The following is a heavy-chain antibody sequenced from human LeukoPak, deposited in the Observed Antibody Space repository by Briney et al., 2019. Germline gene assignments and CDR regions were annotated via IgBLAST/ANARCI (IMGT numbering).Heavy chain of an antibody. CDR3: ARVWEKWYFDY. D-gene: IGHD3-16*01. CDR1: GGSFSGYY. CDR2: INHSGST. Sequence: KPSETLSLTCAVYGGSFSGYYWSWIRQPPGKGLEWIGEINHSGSTNYNPSLKSRVTISVDTSKNQFSLKLSSVTAADTAVYYCARVWEKWYFDYWGQGTLVTVPS. J-gene: IGHJ4*02. V-gene: IGHV4-34*01.